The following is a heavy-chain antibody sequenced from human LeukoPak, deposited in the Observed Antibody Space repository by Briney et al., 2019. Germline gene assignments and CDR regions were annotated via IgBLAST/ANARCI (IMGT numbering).Heavy chain of an antibody. J-gene: IGHJ3*02. CDR3: ARDGRSYGGKWVDAFGI. CDR1: GFTFSSYS. Sequence: PGGSLRLSCAASGFTFSSYSMNWVRQAPGKGLEWVSSISSSSSYIYYADSVKGRFTISRDNAKNSLYLQMNSLRAEDTAVYYCARDGRSYGGKWVDAFGIWGQGTMVTVSS. D-gene: IGHD4-23*01. CDR2: ISSSSSYI. V-gene: IGHV3-21*01.